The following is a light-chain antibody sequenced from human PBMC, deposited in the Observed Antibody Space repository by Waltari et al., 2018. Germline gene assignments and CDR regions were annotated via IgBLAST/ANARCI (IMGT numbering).Light chain of an antibody. CDR1: HDISNW. V-gene: IGKV1-33*01. CDR3: QQYDILPLT. CDR2: DAS. Sequence: DIQMTQSPSSLSAYVGDRVTITCQASHDISNWLNWYQQKPGKAPKCLIYDASNLEAGVPSRFSGSGSGTHFTLTISSLQPEDIATYYCQQYDILPLTFGPGTKVDIK. J-gene: IGKJ3*01.